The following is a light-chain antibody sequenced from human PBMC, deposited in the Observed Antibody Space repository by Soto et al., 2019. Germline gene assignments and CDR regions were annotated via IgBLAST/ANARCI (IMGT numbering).Light chain of an antibody. V-gene: IGLV4-69*01. CDR3: QTWDSGIWV. Sequence: QSVLTQSPSASASLGASVKLTCTLSSGHSSYAIAWHQQQSEKGPRYLMKFNSDGSHSKGDGIPDRFSGSSSGAERYLTISRLQSEDEADYYCQTWDSGIWVFGGGTKLTVL. CDR2: FNSDGSH. J-gene: IGLJ3*02. CDR1: SGHSSYA.